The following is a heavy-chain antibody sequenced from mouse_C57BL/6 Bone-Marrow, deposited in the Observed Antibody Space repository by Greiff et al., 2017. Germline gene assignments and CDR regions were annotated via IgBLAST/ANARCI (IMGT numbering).Heavy chain of an antibody. CDR2: IYPGGGYT. CDR1: GYTFTNYW. CDR3: ARSTVVPPWSMDV. J-gene: IGHJ1*03. V-gene: IGHV1-63*01. Sequence: VQLQQSGAELVRPGTSVKMSCKASGYTFTNYWIGWAKQRPGHGLEWIGDIYPGGGYTNYNEKFKGKATLTADKSSSTAYMQFSSLTSEDSAVXYCARSTVVPPWSMDVWGTGTTVTVSS. D-gene: IGHD1-1*01.